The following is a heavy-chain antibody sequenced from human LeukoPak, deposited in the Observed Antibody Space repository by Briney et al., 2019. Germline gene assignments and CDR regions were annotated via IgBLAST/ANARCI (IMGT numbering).Heavy chain of an antibody. CDR1: GFTFSSYA. J-gene: IGHJ4*02. Sequence: PGGSLRLSCAASGFTFSSYAMSWVRQAPGKGLEWVSTTSGSGDSTYYADSVKGRFTISRDNSKNTLYLQMNSLRAEDTAVYYCAKKRGYNYGDFDYWGQGTLVTVSS. D-gene: IGHD5-18*01. CDR2: TSGSGDST. V-gene: IGHV3-23*01. CDR3: AKKRGYNYGDFDY.